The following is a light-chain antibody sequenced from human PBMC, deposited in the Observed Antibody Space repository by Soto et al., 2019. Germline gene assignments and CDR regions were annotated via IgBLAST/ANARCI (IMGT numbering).Light chain of an antibody. CDR2: DAS. J-gene: IGKJ5*01. Sequence: EIVMTQSPGTLSLSPGARAPLSCRASQSVSSYLAWYQQNPGQAPRLLIYDASNRATGIPARFSGSGSGTDFTLTISSLEPEDFAVYYCQQRSNCPITFGQGTRLEIK. CDR1: QSVSSY. CDR3: QQRSNCPIT. V-gene: IGKV3-11*01.